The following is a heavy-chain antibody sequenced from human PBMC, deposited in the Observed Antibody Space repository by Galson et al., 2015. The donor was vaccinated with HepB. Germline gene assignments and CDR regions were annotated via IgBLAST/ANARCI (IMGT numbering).Heavy chain of an antibody. Sequence: SLRLSCAASGFTFSSYGMHWVRQAPGKGLEWVAVISYDGSNKYYADSVKGRFTISRDNSKNTLYLQMNSLRAEDTAVYYCAKAEGQGETGWFDPWGQGTLVTVSS. CDR2: ISYDGSNK. V-gene: IGHV3-30*18. CDR1: GFTFSSYG. J-gene: IGHJ5*02. CDR3: AKAEGQGETGWFDP.